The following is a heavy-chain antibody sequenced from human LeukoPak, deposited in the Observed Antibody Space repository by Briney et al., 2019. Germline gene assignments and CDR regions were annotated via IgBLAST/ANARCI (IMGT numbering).Heavy chain of an antibody. J-gene: IGHJ4*02. CDR3: ARVRGSSGYYSEYYFDY. CDR1: GFTFSSYS. V-gene: IGHV3-21*01. Sequence: GGSLRLSCAASGFTFSSYSMNWVRQAPGKGLEWVSSISSSSSYIYYADSVKGRFTISRDNAKNSLYLQMNSLRAEDTVVYYCARVRGSSGYYSEYYFDYWGQGTLVTVSS. CDR2: ISSSSSYI. D-gene: IGHD3-22*01.